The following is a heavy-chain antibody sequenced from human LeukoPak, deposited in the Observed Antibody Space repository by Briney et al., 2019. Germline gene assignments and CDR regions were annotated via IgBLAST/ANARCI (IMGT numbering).Heavy chain of an antibody. CDR3: AKTGGCAGIGCYRHFDY. D-gene: IGHD2-15*01. CDR2: ISNDGSNK. J-gene: IGHJ4*02. Sequence: PGGSLRLSCAASGVAFSSYAFHWVRQAPGKGLEWVAVISNDGSNKDYADSVKGRFTISRDNSKNTLYLQMDSLGTEDTAVYYCAKTGGCAGIGCYRHFDYWGQGTLVTVSS. CDR1: GVAFSSYA. V-gene: IGHV3-30*04.